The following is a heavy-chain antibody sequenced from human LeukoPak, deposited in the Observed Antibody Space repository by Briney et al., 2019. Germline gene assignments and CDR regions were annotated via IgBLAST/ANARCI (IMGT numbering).Heavy chain of an antibody. CDR1: GGTFSSYT. D-gene: IGHD3-9*01. J-gene: IGHJ4*02. CDR3: ARGSGGPRYFDWLLSY. Sequence: GSSVKVSCKASGGTFSSYTISWVRQAPGQGLEWMGRIIPILGIANYAQKFQGRVTITADKSTSTAYMELSSLRSEDTAVYYCARGSGGPRYFDWLLSYWGQGTLVTVSS. V-gene: IGHV1-69*02. CDR2: IIPILGIA.